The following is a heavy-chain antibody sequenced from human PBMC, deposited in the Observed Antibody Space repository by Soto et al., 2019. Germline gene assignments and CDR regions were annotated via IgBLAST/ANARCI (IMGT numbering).Heavy chain of an antibody. D-gene: IGHD6-19*01. V-gene: IGHV3-7*01. CDR1: GFTLSSYW. Sequence: ESGGGLVQPGGSLRLSCAASGFTLSSYWMNWVRQAPGKGLEWVANIKQDGSEKYYVDSVKGRFFISRDNAKNSLYLQMNSLRGEDTAVYYCARDADASGWYHYGMDVWGQGTMVTVSS. CDR3: ARDADASGWYHYGMDV. J-gene: IGHJ6*02. CDR2: IKQDGSEK.